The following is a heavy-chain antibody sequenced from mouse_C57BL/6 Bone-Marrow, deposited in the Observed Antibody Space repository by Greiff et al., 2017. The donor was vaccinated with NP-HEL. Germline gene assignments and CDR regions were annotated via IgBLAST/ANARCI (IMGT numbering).Heavy chain of an antibody. CDR3: ARAGGSPIYDGSRIAY. D-gene: IGHD2-3*01. CDR1: GYTFTSYW. CDR2: IYPGSGST. V-gene: IGHV1-55*01. J-gene: IGHJ3*01. Sequence: QVQLQQPGAELVKPGASVKMSCKASGYTFTSYWITWVKQRPGQGLEWIGDIYPGSGSTNYNEKFKSKATLTVDTSSSTAYMQLSSLTSEDSAVYYCARAGGSPIYDGSRIAYWGQGTLVTVSA.